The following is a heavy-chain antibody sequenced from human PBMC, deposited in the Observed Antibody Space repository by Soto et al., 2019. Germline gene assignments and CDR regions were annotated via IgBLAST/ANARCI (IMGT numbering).Heavy chain of an antibody. CDR2: IYYSGST. CDR3: ASGSGYSTGFDS. J-gene: IGHJ4*02. D-gene: IGHD5-18*01. V-gene: IGHV4-31*02. Sequence: ICKRQHPGKGLEWIGYIYYSGSTYYNPSLKSRVTISVDTSKNQFSLKLSSVTAADTAVYYCASGSGYSTGFDSWGQGTLVTVSS.